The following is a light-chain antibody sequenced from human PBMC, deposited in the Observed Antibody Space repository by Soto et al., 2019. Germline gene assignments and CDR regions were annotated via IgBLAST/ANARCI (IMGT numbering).Light chain of an antibody. V-gene: IGKV3-20*01. J-gene: IGKJ2*01. CDR2: AAS. Sequence: SVLTQSPGTLSLSPGEGATLSCRTSQSISSTYLAWYQQRPGQAPRLLIYAASSRATGITDRFSGSGSGPEFTLTISRLEPEDFAGYYCQQYFGSLYTFGQGTKLEIK. CDR3: QQYFGSLYT. CDR1: QSISSTY.